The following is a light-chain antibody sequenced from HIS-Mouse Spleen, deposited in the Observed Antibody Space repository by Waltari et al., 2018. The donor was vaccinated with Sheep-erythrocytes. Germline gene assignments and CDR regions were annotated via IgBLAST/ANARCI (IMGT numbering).Light chain of an antibody. J-gene: IGLJ3*02. CDR2: EVS. Sequence: QSALTQPASVSGSPGQSITICCTGTSSDVGRYNSVSWDQKHPGKDPKLMIYEVSNRPSGVSKRFSGSKSGNTASLTISGLQAEDEADYYCSSYTSSSTWVFGGGTKLTVL. CDR1: SSDVGRYNS. CDR3: SSYTSSSTWV. V-gene: IGLV2-14*01.